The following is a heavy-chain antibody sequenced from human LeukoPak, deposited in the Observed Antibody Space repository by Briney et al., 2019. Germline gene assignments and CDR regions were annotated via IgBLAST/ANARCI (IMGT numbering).Heavy chain of an antibody. CDR2: LSWNGATV. D-gene: IGHD2-21*02. V-gene: IGHV3-9*01. CDR3: ARAGDCGGDCRDAFDI. CDR1: GFTFDDYA. J-gene: IGHJ3*02. Sequence: GGSLRLSWAASGFTFDDYAMHWVRQAPGKGLEWVSGLSWNGATVGYADSVKGRFTISRDNTKNSLYLQMNSLRAEDTAVYYCARAGDCGGDCRDAFDIGGQGTMVTVSS.